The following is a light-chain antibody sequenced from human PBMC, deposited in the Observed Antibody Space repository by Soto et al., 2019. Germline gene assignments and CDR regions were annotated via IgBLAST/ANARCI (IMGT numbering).Light chain of an antibody. Sequence: DIQMTQSPSSLSAVVGDRVSITCRSSQGIATYLNWYQQKPGKAPRPLIYTASTLESGVPSRFSGNGSVTDFTLTISSVQPEGFATYYCQHSFNTPPYTFGQGTKLEI. CDR1: QGIATY. CDR3: QHSFNTPPYT. V-gene: IGKV1-39*01. CDR2: TAS. J-gene: IGKJ2*01.